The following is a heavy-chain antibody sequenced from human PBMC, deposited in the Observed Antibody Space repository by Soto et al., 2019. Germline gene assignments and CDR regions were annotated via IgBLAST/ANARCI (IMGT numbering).Heavy chain of an antibody. CDR1: GFTFSNAW. V-gene: IGHV3-15*01. Sequence: PGGSLRLSCAASGFTFSNAWMSWVRQAPGKGLEWVGRIKSKTDGGTTDYAAPVKSRFTISRDDSNNTLYLQMNSLKTEDTAVYYSTPQPRRDIVGGVEWDYWGQGTLVTVSS. CDR3: TPQPRRDIVGGVEWDY. CDR2: IKSKTDGGTT. J-gene: IGHJ4*02. D-gene: IGHD1-26*01.